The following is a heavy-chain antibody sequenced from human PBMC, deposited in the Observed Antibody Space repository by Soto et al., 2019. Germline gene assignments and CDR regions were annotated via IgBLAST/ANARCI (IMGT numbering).Heavy chain of an antibody. CDR1: GYTFTGYY. CDR3: ARSRLTDYSIDY. V-gene: IGHV1-2*02. CDR2: INPNSGAT. Sequence: ASVKVSCKPSGYTFTGYYIHWVRQAPGQGLEWMGWINPNSGATNYALKFQGRVTMTRDTSISAAYMELNSLTSDDTAVYYCARSRLTDYSIDYWGQGTQVTVSS. J-gene: IGHJ4*02. D-gene: IGHD4-4*01.